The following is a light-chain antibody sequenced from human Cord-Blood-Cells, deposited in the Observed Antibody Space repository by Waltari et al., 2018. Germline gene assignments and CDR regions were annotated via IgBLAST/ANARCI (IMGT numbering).Light chain of an antibody. J-gene: IGKJ3*01. CDR3: QQSYSTPFT. V-gene: IGKV1-39*01. CDR2: AAS. CDR1: QSISSY. Sequence: DIQMSQSPSSLSASVGDRVTITCRARQSISSYLNWYQQKPGKAPNHLIYAASSLQSGVPSRFSGSGSGTNFTLAISSLQPGDFATYYWQQSYSTPFTFGPGTKVDIK.